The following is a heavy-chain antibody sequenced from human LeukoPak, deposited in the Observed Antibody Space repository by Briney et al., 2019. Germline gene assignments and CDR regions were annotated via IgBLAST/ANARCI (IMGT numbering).Heavy chain of an antibody. Sequence: GGSLRLSCAASGFTFSSYAMSWVRQAPGKGLEWVSAISGSGGSTYYSDSVKGRFTIYRDNSKNTLYLQMNSLRAEDTAVYYCAKGYEYSSSWYAYWGQGTLVTVSS. J-gene: IGHJ4*02. CDR1: GFTFSSYA. V-gene: IGHV3-23*01. D-gene: IGHD6-13*01. CDR2: ISGSGGST. CDR3: AKGYEYSSSWYAY.